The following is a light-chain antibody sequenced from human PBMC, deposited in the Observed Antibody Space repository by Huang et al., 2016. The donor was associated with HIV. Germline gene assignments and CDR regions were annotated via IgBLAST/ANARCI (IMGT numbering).Light chain of an antibody. V-gene: IGKV3-15*01. CDR3: QQYNNWLA. CDR1: HTVNSN. CDR2: GSS. Sequence: EIVMTQSPATLSVSPGERATLSCRASHTVNSNLAWYQHKPCQAPRLSIYGSSTRATGVPASFSGSGSGTMFTLTISSLQSEDFAVYYCQQYNNWLAFGQGTKVEIK. J-gene: IGKJ1*01.